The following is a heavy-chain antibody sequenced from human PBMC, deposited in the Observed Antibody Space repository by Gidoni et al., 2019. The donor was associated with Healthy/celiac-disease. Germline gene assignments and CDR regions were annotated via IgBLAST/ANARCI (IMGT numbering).Heavy chain of an antibody. CDR1: GGSISSSNW. V-gene: IGHV4-4*02. CDR2: IYHSGST. J-gene: IGHJ4*02. Sequence: QVQLQESGPGLVKPSGTLSLTCAVSGGSISSSNWWRWVRQPPGKGLEWIGEIYHSGSTNYNPSLKRRVNIPVKKYKNQFPRKLGSGTDGDTGVYNWGGGGGGDYEFDYWGQGTLVTVSS. CDR3: GGGGGGDYEFDY. D-gene: IGHD4-17*01.